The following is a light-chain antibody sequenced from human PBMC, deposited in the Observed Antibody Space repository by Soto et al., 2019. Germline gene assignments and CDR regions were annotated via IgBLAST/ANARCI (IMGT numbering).Light chain of an antibody. V-gene: IGKV1-27*01. CDR1: QGISNS. CDR2: AAS. J-gene: IGKJ4*01. Sequence: DIQMTQSPSSLSASVGDRVTITCRASQGISNSLAWYQQNAGKSPKLLIYAASNLQSGVPSRCSGSGSGTDLSLTISSLQPADVATYYCQNYNSARVTFGGGTKVEIK. CDR3: QNYNSARVT.